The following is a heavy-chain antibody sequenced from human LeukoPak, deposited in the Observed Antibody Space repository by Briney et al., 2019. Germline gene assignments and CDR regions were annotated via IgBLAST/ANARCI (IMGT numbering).Heavy chain of an antibody. J-gene: IGHJ4*02. CDR3: ASIAALRVDY. CDR1: GGSISSSSYY. CDR2: IYYSGST. D-gene: IGHD6-13*01. Sequence: PSETLSLTCTVSGGSISSSSYYWGWIRQPPGKGLGWIGSIYYSGSTYYNPSLKSRVTISVDTSKNQFSLKLSSVTAADTAVYYCASIAALRVDYWGQGTLVTVSS. V-gene: IGHV4-39*07.